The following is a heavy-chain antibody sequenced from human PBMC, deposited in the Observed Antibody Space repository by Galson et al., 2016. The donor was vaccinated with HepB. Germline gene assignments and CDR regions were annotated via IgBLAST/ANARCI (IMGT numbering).Heavy chain of an antibody. J-gene: IGHJ5*02. CDR2: IRYDGTNK. V-gene: IGHV3-33*01. D-gene: IGHD4-11*01. Sequence: SLRLSCAASGFTFNTYGMHWVRQAPGKGLEWVAIIRYDGTNKHYADSVKGRFTISRDNSKDTLYLHMNSLRTDDTAVYYCARGSSYSWFDPWGQGTLVTVSS. CDR1: GFTFNTYG. CDR3: ARGSSYSWFDP.